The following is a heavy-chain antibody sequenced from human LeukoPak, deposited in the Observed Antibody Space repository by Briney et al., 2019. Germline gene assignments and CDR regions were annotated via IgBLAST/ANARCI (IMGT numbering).Heavy chain of an antibody. Sequence: GASVKVSCKASGGTFNNYPISWVRQAPGQGLEWMGWMNPNSGNTGYAQKFQGRFTLTRETFISTAYMELSSLRSDDTAVYYCVRAMAPLDTFNYQYAMDVWGQGTMVTVSS. J-gene: IGHJ6*02. D-gene: IGHD5-24*01. CDR2: MNPNSGNT. V-gene: IGHV1-8*02. CDR1: GGTFNNYP. CDR3: VRAMAPLDTFNYQYAMDV.